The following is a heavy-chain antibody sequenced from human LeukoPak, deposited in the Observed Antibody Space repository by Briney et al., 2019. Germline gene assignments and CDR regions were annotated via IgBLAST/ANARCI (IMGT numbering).Heavy chain of an antibody. V-gene: IGHV1-18*01. J-gene: IGHJ6*02. Sequence: GASVKVSCKASGYTFTSYGISWVRQAPGQGLEWMGWISAYNGNTNYAQKLQGRVTMTTDTSTSTAYMELRSLRSDDTAVYYCARGWGMLSYYYYYYGMDVWGQGTTVTVSS. CDR2: ISAYNGNT. CDR3: ARGWGMLSYYYYYYGMDV. D-gene: IGHD3-16*01. CDR1: GYTFTSYG.